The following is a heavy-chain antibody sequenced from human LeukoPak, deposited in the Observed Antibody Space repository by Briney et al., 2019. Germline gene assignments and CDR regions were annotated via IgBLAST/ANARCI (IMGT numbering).Heavy chain of an antibody. CDR1: GFTFSSYS. D-gene: IGHD6-19*01. CDR3: ARDLIAVAGRDAFDI. CDR2: ISSGSSYI. Sequence: GGSLRLSCAASGFTFSSYSMNWVRQAPGKGLEWVSSISSGSSYIYYADSVKGRFTISRDNAKNSLYLQMNSLRAEDTAVYYCARDLIAVAGRDAFDIWGQGTMVTVSS. V-gene: IGHV3-21*01. J-gene: IGHJ3*02.